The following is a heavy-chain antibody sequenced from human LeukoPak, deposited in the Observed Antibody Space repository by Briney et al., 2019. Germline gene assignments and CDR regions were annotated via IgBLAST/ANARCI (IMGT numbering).Heavy chain of an antibody. J-gene: IGHJ4*02. V-gene: IGHV4-59*08. Sequence: SETLSLTCTVSGGSISSYYWSWLRQPPGKGLEWIGYIYYSGSTNYNPSLKSRVTISVDTSKNQFSLKLSSVTAADTAVYYCARSRYSSGWLDYWGQGTLVTVSS. D-gene: IGHD6-19*01. CDR2: IYYSGST. CDR1: GGSISSYY. CDR3: ARSRYSSGWLDY.